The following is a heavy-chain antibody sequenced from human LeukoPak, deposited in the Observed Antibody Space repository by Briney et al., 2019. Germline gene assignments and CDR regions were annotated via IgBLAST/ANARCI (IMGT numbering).Heavy chain of an antibody. Sequence: GASVKVSCKASGYTFTSYGISWVRDAPGQGLERMGWISAYNGNTNYAQKLQGRVTMTTDTSTSTAYMELRSLRSDDTAVYYCARNYDFWSGYFPYWYFDLWGRGTLVTVSS. CDR2: ISAYNGNT. J-gene: IGHJ2*01. CDR1: GYTFTSYG. CDR3: ARNYDFWSGYFPYWYFDL. V-gene: IGHV1-18*01. D-gene: IGHD3-3*01.